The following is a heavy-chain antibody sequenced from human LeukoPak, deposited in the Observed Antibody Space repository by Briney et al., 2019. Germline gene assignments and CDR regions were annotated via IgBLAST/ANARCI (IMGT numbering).Heavy chain of an antibody. CDR2: ISSSSSTI. J-gene: IGHJ1*01. D-gene: IGHD3-3*01. V-gene: IGHV3-48*01. CDR3: ARDIRVNYDFWSGYYKAEYFQH. CDR1: GFTLSSYS. Sequence: GGSLRLSCAASGFTLSSYSMNWVRQAPGKGLEWVSYISSSSSTIYYADSVKGRFTISRDNAKNSLYLQMNSLRAEDTAVYYCARDIRVNYDFWSGYYKAEYFQHWGQGTLVTVSS.